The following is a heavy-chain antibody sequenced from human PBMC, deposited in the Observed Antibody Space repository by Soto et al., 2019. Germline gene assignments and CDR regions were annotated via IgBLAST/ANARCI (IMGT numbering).Heavy chain of an antibody. V-gene: IGHV1-18*04. Sequence: QVELVQSGAEVKKPGASVKVSCKASGYRFIRYGISWVRQAPGQGLEWMGWISVYSNSTCSAQKLQGRITMTTDTSASTAYMELRSLRSDDTAVYYCVGTSVLFWLGEVDSWGQGTLVTVSS. J-gene: IGHJ5*01. CDR1: GYRFIRYG. D-gene: IGHD3-10*01. CDR3: VGTSVLFWLGEVDS. CDR2: ISVYSNST.